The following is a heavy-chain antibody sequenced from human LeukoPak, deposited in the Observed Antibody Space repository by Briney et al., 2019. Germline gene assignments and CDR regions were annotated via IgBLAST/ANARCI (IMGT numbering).Heavy chain of an antibody. CDR3: ARDGSGSYALGSYYYMDV. V-gene: IGHV1-46*01. J-gene: IGHJ6*03. Sequence: ASVKVSCKASGYTFTSYYMHWVRQAPGQGLEWMGIINPSGGSTSYAQKFQGRVTMTRDTSTSTVYMELSSLRSEDTAVYYCARDGSGSYALGSYYYMDVWGKGTTVTVSS. D-gene: IGHD1-26*01. CDR2: INPSGGST. CDR1: GYTFTSYY.